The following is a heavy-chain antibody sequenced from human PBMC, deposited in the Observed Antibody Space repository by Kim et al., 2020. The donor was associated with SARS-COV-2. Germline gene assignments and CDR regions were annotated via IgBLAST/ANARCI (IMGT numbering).Heavy chain of an antibody. J-gene: IGHJ4*02. CDR1: GFTFSSSW. Sequence: GGSLRLSCVVSGFTFSSSWMTWVRQAPGKGLEWVATINPDGSERNYVDSVKGRFAISRDNAKNLLYLQMNSLRIEDTAVYYCPRDRNWDEQGWDQGTLV. D-gene: IGHD1-1*01. CDR2: INPDGSER. CDR3: PRDRNWDEQG. V-gene: IGHV3-7*03.